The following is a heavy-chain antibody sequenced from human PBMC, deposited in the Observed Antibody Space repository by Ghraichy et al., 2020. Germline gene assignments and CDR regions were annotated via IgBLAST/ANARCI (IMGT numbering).Heavy chain of an antibody. D-gene: IGHD3-9*01. CDR2: IKQDGSEK. Sequence: GESLNISCAASGFTFSGYWMSWVRQAPGKGLEWVANIKQDGSEKYYVDSVKGRFTISRDNAKNSLNLQMDSLRAEDTAVYYCAREGGLRNFDRDFDYWGQGTLVSVSS. V-gene: IGHV3-7*01. CDR1: GFTFSGYW. J-gene: IGHJ4*02. CDR3: AREGGLRNFDRDFDY.